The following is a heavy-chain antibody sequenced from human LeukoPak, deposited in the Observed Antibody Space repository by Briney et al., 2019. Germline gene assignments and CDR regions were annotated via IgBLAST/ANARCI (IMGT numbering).Heavy chain of an antibody. CDR3: ARPQGGLYSGYDWSYYVDV. D-gene: IGHD5-12*01. CDR1: GGTFSSYA. CDR2: IIPIFGTA. J-gene: IGHJ6*03. V-gene: IGHV1-69*01. Sequence: SVKVSCKASGGTFSSYAISWVRQAPGQGLEWMGGIIPIFGTANYAQKFQGRVTITADESTSTAYMELSSLRSEDTAVYYCARPQGGLYSGYDWSYYVDVWGKGTTVTVSS.